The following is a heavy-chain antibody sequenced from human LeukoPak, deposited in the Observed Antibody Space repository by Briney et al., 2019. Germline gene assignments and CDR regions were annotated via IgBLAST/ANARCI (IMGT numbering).Heavy chain of an antibody. V-gene: IGHV3-9*01. J-gene: IGHJ5*02. D-gene: IGHD4-23*01. CDR3: AKEGSTVVTPGWFDP. CDR1: GFTFDDYA. CDR2: ISWNSGSI. Sequence: PGGSPRLSCAASGFTFDDYAMHWVRQAPGKGLEWVSGISWNSGSIGYADSVKGRFTISRDNAKNSLYLQMNSLRAEDTALYYCAKEGSTVVTPGWFDPWGQGTLVTVSS.